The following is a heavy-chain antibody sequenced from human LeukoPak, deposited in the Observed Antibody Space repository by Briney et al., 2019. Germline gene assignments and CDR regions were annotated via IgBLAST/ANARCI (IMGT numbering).Heavy chain of an antibody. Sequence: SETLSLTCTVSGGSISSYYWSWIRQPPGKGLEWIGYIYYSGSTNYNPSLKSRVTISVDTSKNQFSLKLNSVTAADTAVYYCARSGSYHNNFDYWGQGTLVTVSS. J-gene: IGHJ4*02. CDR2: IYYSGST. CDR1: GGSISSYY. V-gene: IGHV4-59*01. D-gene: IGHD1-26*01. CDR3: ARSGSYHNNFDY.